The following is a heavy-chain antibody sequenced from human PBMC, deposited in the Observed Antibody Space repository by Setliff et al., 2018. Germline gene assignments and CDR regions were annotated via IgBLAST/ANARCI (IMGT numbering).Heavy chain of an antibody. V-gene: IGHV4-38-2*02. CDR3: ARSRYYYDSSGYYYYFDY. D-gene: IGHD3-22*01. CDR2: IYHSGST. Sequence: PSETLSLTCTVPGYSISSGYYWGWIRQPPGKGLEWIGSIYHSGSTYYNPSLKSRVTISVDTSKNQFSLKLSSVTAADTAVYYCARSRYYYDSSGYYYYFDYWGQGTLVTVSS. CDR1: GYSISSGYY. J-gene: IGHJ4*02.